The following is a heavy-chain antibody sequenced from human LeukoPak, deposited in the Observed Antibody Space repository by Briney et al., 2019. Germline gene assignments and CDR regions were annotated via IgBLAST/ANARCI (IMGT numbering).Heavy chain of an antibody. CDR2: IKPDGSGK. CDR3: ARVGDGGTFAY. CDR1: GFTFSSYA. V-gene: IGHV3-7*01. Sequence: GGSLRLSCAASGFTFSSYAMSGVRQAPGKGLEWVANIKPDGSGKFYVDSVKGRFTISRDNAKNSLYLQMNSLRAEDTAVYYCARVGDGGTFAYWGQGTLVTVSS. J-gene: IGHJ4*02.